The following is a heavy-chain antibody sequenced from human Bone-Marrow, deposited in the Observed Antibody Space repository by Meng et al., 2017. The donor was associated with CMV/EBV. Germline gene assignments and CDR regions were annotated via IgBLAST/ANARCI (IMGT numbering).Heavy chain of an antibody. CDR3: ARLGNVVVVPSTIYGMDV. Sequence: FTSYWISWVRQMPGKGLEWMGRIDPSDSYSHYSPSFQGHVTISGDKSISTAYLQWSSLKASDTAIYYCARLGNVVVVPSTIYGMDVWGQGTTVTVSS. CDR2: IDPSDSYS. V-gene: IGHV5-10-1*01. CDR1: FTSYW. D-gene: IGHD2-2*01. J-gene: IGHJ6*02.